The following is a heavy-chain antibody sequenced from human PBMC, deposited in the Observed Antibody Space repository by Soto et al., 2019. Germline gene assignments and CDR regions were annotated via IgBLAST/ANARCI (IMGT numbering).Heavy chain of an antibody. J-gene: IGHJ4*02. CDR2: INPSGGST. Sequence: ASVKVSCKASGYTFTSYYMHWVRQAPGQGLEWMGIINPSGGSTSYAQKFQGRVTMTRDTSTGTVYMELSSLRSEDTAVYYCAGEGRYYYDSSGYPVESYFDYWGQGTLVTVSS. V-gene: IGHV1-46*01. D-gene: IGHD3-22*01. CDR3: AGEGRYYYDSSGYPVESYFDY. CDR1: GYTFTSYY.